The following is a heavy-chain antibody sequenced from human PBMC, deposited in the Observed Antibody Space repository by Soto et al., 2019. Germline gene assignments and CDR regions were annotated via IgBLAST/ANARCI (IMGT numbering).Heavy chain of an antibody. D-gene: IGHD3-22*01. J-gene: IGHJ3*01. CDR3: ARESNYYDSSGPSSA. Sequence: SETLSLTCTVSGGSISSGDYYWSWIRQPPGKGLEWIGYIYYSGSTYYNPSLKSRVTISVDTSKNQFSLKLSSVTAADTAVYYCARESNYYDSSGPSSAWRQGTMVTVSS. CDR1: GGSISSGDYY. CDR2: IYYSGST. V-gene: IGHV4-30-4*01.